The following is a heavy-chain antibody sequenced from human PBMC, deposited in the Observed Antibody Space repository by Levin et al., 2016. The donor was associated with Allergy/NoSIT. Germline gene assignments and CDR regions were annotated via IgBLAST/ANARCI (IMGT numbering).Heavy chain of an antibody. CDR2: ITTSSTTI. V-gene: IGHV3-48*02. CDR3: ARDMQVGAFDI. J-gene: IGHJ3*02. D-gene: IGHD1-26*01. Sequence: GGSLRLSCAASGFDFIPYTMHWVRQTPGRGLEDVSYITTSSTTIYYADSVKGRFTISRDNPKNSLYLQMNSLRDEDTAVYYCARDMQVGAFDIWGQGTVVTVSS. CDR1: GFDFIPYT.